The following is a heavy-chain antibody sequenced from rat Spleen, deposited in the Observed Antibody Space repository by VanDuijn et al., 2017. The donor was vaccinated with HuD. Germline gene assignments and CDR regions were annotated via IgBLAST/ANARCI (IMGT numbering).Heavy chain of an antibody. D-gene: IGHD1-6*01. Sequence: EVQLVESGGGLVQPGRSLKLSCVASGFTFSSYWMYWIRQAPGKGPEWVSSINTDGGNTYYPDSVKGRFTISRENAENTLYLQMDSLRSEDTATYYCAKAGLMYTTDSSFDYWGQGVMVTVSS. CDR2: INTDGGNT. CDR3: AKAGLMYTTDSSFDY. J-gene: IGHJ2*01. V-gene: IGHV5-58*01. CDR1: GFTFSSYW.